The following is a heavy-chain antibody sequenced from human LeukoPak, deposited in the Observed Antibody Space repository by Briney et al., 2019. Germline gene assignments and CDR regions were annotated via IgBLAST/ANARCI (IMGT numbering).Heavy chain of an antibody. J-gene: IGHJ4*02. CDR1: GYTFTDYY. CDR3: ARDQARTTTWYLYMNY. D-gene: IGHD3/OR15-3a*01. V-gene: IGHV1-2*06. CDR2: IDPDSGVT. Sequence: GASVKVSCKASGYTFTDYYIHWVRQAPGQGLEWMGRIDPDSGVTNSAQNFQGRVTMTRDTSITTAYMELSGLRSDDTAVYYCARDQARTTTWYLYMNYWGQGTLLTVSS.